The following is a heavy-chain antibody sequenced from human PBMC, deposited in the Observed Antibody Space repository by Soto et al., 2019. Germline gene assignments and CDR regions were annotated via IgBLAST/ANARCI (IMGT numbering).Heavy chain of an antibody. D-gene: IGHD3-22*01. J-gene: IGHJ3*02. V-gene: IGHV1-58*01. Sequence: SVKVSCKASGSPFSSSAVQWVRQARGQRLEWIGWIAVGSGNKDYAQKFQERVTITRDMSTGTAYMELSGLSSDDTAVYYCEADRFYYDSDSFDIWGQGTMVTVSS. CDR2: IAVGSGNK. CDR3: EADRFYYDSDSFDI. CDR1: GSPFSSSA.